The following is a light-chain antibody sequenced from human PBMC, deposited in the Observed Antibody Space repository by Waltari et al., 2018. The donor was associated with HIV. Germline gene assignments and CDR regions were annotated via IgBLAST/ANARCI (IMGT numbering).Light chain of an antibody. CDR3: QSYDSSLSAYVV. Sequence: QSVLTQPLSVSGAPGQRVPLPCPGASTHTAVGYSVQRYQQLPGTAPKLLIYANIHRPSGVPDRFSVSKSATSASLAITGLQAEDEADYFCQSYDSSLSAYVVFGGGTKLTVL. J-gene: IGLJ2*01. V-gene: IGLV1-40*01. CDR2: ANI. CDR1: STHTAVGYS.